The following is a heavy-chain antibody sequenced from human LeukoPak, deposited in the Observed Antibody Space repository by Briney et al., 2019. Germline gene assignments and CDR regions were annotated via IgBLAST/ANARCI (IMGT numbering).Heavy chain of an antibody. CDR2: IYYSGST. Sequence: PSETLSLTCTVSGGSISSSSYYWGWIRQPPGKGLEWIGSIYYSGSTNYNPSLKSRVTISVDTSKNQFSLKLSSVTAADTAVYYCARVAGLRYFDWLFTQYYFDYWGQGTLVTVSS. V-gene: IGHV4-39*07. J-gene: IGHJ4*02. CDR1: GGSISSSSYY. D-gene: IGHD3-9*01. CDR3: ARVAGLRYFDWLFTQYYFDY.